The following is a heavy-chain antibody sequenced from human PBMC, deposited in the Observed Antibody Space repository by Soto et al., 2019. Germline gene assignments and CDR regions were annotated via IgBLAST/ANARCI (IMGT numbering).Heavy chain of an antibody. CDR2: MCPGDCDT. V-gene: IGHV5-51*01. CDR1: AYSSTSYW. CDR3: ARQRSTSCYGFGY. J-gene: IGHJ4*02. D-gene: IGHD2-2*01. Sequence: GESLKISCNRSAYSSTSYWLGSVRQLPGKGVEWMGIMCPGDCDTRYSPSFQGQVTISADKSISTAYLQWSSLKASDTAMYYCARQRSTSCYGFGYWGQGTLVTVSS.